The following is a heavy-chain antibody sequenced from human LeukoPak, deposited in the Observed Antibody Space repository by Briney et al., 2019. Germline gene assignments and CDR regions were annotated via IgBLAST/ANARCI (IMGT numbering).Heavy chain of an antibody. V-gene: IGHV3-30*09. CDR3: VKDRSTTWSFDY. J-gene: IGHJ4*02. Sequence: GGSLRLSCAASGFTFSSYEMNWVRQAPGKGLEWVATISDDGSIKYHADSVKGRFAISRDNSKNTLYLQMNSLRPEDTAVYYCVKDRSTTWSFDYWGQGTPVTVSS. CDR1: GFTFSSYE. D-gene: IGHD1-26*01. CDR2: ISDDGSIK.